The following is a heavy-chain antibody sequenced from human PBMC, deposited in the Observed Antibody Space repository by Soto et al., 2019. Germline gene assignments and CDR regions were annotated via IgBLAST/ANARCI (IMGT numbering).Heavy chain of an antibody. Sequence: SETLSLTCTVSGGSISSYYWSWIRQPPGKGLEWIGYIYYSGSTNYNPSLKSRVTISVDTSKNQFSLKLSSVTAADTAVYYCARVRPMTTNQYYFDYWGQGTLVTVSS. V-gene: IGHV4-59*01. J-gene: IGHJ4*02. D-gene: IGHD4-17*01. CDR2: IYYSGST. CDR3: ARVRPMTTNQYYFDY. CDR1: GGSISSYY.